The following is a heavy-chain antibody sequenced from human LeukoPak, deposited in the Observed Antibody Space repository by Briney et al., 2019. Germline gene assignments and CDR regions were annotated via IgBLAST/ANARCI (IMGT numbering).Heavy chain of an antibody. Sequence: WASVKVSCKAPGYTFTSYYMHWVRQAPGQGLEWMGIINPSGGSTSYAQKFQGRVTMTRDTSTSTVYMELSSLRSEDTAVYYCARELGWLLRTPPILQEDYWGQGTLVTVSS. D-gene: IGHD5-24*01. V-gene: IGHV1-46*01. J-gene: IGHJ4*02. CDR2: INPSGGST. CDR1: GYTFTSYY. CDR3: ARELGWLLRTPPILQEDY.